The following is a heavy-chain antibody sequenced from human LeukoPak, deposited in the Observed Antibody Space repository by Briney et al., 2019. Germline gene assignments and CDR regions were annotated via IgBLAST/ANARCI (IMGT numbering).Heavy chain of an antibody. D-gene: IGHD3-10*01. Sequence: GGSLRLSCAASGFTFSTYSMNWVRQAPGKGLEWVSFIDTSGSYIYYGDSMKGRFTISRDNAKNPLYLQMSGLRAEDTAVYYCARGRSITLLRGVAMSDGFDIWGQGAMVTVSS. CDR2: IDTSGSYI. V-gene: IGHV3-21*01. CDR1: GFTFSTYS. J-gene: IGHJ3*02. CDR3: ARGRSITLLRGVAMSDGFDI.